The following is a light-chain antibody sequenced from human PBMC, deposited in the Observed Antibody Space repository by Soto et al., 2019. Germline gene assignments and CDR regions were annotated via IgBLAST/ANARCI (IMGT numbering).Light chain of an antibody. CDR3: QQRYSIPVWT. Sequence: DIPMTQSPTSLSASVGDSVTITCRASQRIGSYVNWYQQKPGKAPKLLISAATNLEDGVPSRFSGSGSGTDFSLSVSSLQPEDFATYYCQQRYSIPVWTFGQGTKVEIK. V-gene: IGKV1-39*01. J-gene: IGKJ1*01. CDR2: AAT. CDR1: QRIGSY.